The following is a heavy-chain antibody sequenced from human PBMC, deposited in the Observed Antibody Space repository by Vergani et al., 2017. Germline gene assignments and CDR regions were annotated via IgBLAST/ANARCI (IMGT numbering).Heavy chain of an antibody. D-gene: IGHD5-12*01. Sequence: QVQLQQWGAGLLKPSETLSLTCAVYGGSFSGYYWSWIRQPPGKGLEWIGEINHSGSTNYNPSLKSRVTISVDTSKNQFSLKLSSVTAADKAVYYCARARWATGYYYYGMDVWGQGTTVTVSS. CDR1: GGSFSGYY. CDR2: INHSGST. V-gene: IGHV4-34*01. CDR3: ARARWATGYYYYGMDV. J-gene: IGHJ6*02.